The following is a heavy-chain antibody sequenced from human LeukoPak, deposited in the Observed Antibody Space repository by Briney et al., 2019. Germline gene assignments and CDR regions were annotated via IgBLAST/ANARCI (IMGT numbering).Heavy chain of an antibody. J-gene: IGHJ3*02. D-gene: IGHD3-22*01. CDR1: GFTFDDYT. CDR2: ISWDGGSS. V-gene: IGHV3-43*01. Sequence: GGSLRLSCAASGFTFDDYTMHWVRQAPGKGLEWVSLISWDGGSSYYADSVKGRFTISRDNSKNSLYLQMNSLRTEDTALYYCAKAGYYDSSGYYYGGNAFDIWGQGTMVTVSS. CDR3: AKAGYYDSSGYYYGGNAFDI.